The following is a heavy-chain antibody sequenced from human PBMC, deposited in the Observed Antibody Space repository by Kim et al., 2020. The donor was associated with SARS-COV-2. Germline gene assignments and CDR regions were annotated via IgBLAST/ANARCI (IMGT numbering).Heavy chain of an antibody. J-gene: IGHJ3*02. D-gene: IGHD1-1*01. V-gene: IGHV4-38-2*02. CDR2: IYHSGST. Sequence: SETLSLTCTVSGYSISSGYYWGWIRQPPGKGLEWIGSIYHSGSTYYNPSLKSRVTISVDTSKNQFSLKLSSVTAADTAVYYCAREEQAFDIWGQGTMGTV. CDR1: GYSISSGYY. CDR3: AREEQAFDI.